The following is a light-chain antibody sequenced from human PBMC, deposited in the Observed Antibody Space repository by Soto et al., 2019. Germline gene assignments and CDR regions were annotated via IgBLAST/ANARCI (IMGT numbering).Light chain of an antibody. CDR2: VNS. J-gene: IGLJ2*01. Sequence: QSVLTQPPSVSGAPGQRVTISCTGTSSNIGAGYDVHWYQQVPGTSPKLLIFVNSNRPSGVPDRFSGSKSGTSASLAITGLQAEDEADYYCQSYDNSLSVHVVFGGGTKLTVL. CDR1: SSNIGAGYD. CDR3: QSYDNSLSVHVV. V-gene: IGLV1-40*01.